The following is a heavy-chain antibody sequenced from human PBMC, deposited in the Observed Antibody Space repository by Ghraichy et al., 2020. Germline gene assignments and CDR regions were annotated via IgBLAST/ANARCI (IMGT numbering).Heavy chain of an antibody. J-gene: IGHJ5*02. Sequence: SETLSLTCTVSGGSVSSGSYYWSWIRQPPGKGLEWIGYIYYSGSTNYNPSLKSRVTISVDTSKNQFSLKLSSVTAADTAVYYCARGLIVVVAAAMRSGFDPWGQGTLLTVSS. CDR2: IYYSGST. V-gene: IGHV4-61*01. D-gene: IGHD2-2*01. CDR3: ARGLIVVVAAAMRSGFDP. CDR1: GGSVSSGSYY.